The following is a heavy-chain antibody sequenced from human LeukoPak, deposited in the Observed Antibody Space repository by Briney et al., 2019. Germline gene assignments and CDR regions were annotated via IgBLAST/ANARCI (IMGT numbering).Heavy chain of an antibody. Sequence: GGSLRLSCAASGFTFSSYAMHWVRQAPGKGLEWVAVISYDGSNKYYADSVKGRFTISRDNSKNTLYLQMNSLRAEDTAVYYCAKDLTDPGWFDPWGQGTLVTVSS. V-gene: IGHV3-30-3*01. D-gene: IGHD2-8*02. CDR1: GFTFSSYA. CDR2: ISYDGSNK. J-gene: IGHJ5*02. CDR3: AKDLTDPGWFDP.